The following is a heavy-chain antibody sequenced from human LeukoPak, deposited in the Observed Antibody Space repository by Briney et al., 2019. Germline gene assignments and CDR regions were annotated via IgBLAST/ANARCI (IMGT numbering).Heavy chain of an antibody. CDR3: AKSGNAGYGSGSYFDY. Sequence: GGSLRLSCAASGFTFSNYVMHWVRQAPGKGLEWVAFIRYDGNNKYYADSVKGRFTISRDNSKNTVSLQMNSLRADDTAVYYCAKSGNAGYGSGSYFDYWGQGTLVTVSS. D-gene: IGHD3-10*01. V-gene: IGHV3-30*02. CDR1: GFTFSNYV. CDR2: IRYDGNNK. J-gene: IGHJ4*02.